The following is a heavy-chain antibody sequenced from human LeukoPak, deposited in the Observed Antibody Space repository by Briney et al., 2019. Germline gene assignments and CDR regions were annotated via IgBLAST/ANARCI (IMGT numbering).Heavy chain of an antibody. D-gene: IGHD1-26*01. CDR3: ASPPFSSAMYYAH. CDR1: GDNFSGHY. J-gene: IGHJ4*02. CDR2: IKPSNGDT. V-gene: IGHV1-2*02. Sequence: AAVSVSCKASGDNFSGHYMHWVRQAPGQGLEWMGWIKPSNGDTKYAQNIQGRVTMTRDTSISTAYMEMSSLRSDDTAVYYCASPPFSSAMYYAHWGQGTLVTVSS.